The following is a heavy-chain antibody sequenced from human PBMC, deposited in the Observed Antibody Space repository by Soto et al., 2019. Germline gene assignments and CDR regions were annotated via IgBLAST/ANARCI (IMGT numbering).Heavy chain of an antibody. J-gene: IGHJ6*01. CDR3: SKDLGLGVIAGYRHDC. D-gene: IGHD3-16*02. V-gene: IGHV3-23*01. CDR2: ISVSGANT. CDR1: GFTFNNYA. Sequence: DVQLLDSGGGLVQPGGSLRLSCAASGFTFNNYAMSWVRQAPGKGLEWVSTISVSGANTYYADSVKGRFTISRDDSKNTMYLEMNSLGAEDTAVYYCSKDLGLGVIAGYRHDCWGQGALVSVSS.